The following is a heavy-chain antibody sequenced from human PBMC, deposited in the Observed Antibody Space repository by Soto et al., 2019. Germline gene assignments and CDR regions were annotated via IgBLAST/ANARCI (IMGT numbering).Heavy chain of an antibody. V-gene: IGHV4-30-4*02. Sequence: SDTLSLTCTVSGGSISSGDYYWSWIRQPPGKGLEWIGHIYYSGSTYYNPSLKSRVTISVDTSKNQFSLKLSSVTAADTAVYYCARDRYYYDSSGYPGYVDLWGRGXLVTVSS. D-gene: IGHD3-22*01. J-gene: IGHJ2*01. CDR3: ARDRYYYDSSGYPGYVDL. CDR1: GGSISSGDYY. CDR2: IYYSGST.